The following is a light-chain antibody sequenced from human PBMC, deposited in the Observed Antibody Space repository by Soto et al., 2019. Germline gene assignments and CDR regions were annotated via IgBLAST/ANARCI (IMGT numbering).Light chain of an antibody. CDR3: SSYAGGNNLYV. CDR1: SSDVGRYNY. J-gene: IGLJ1*01. V-gene: IGLV2-8*01. CDR2: EVT. Sequence: QSALTQPSSASGSPGQSVTISCTGTSSDVGRYNYVSWYQQHPGKAPKLMISEVTKRPSGVPDRFSGSKSGNTASLTVSGLQAEDEADYYCSSYAGGNNLYVFGTGTKLTVL.